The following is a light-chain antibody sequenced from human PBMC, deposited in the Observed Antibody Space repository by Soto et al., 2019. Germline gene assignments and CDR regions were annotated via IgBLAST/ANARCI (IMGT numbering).Light chain of an antibody. CDR3: QQFGNSPLFS. V-gene: IGKV3-20*01. CDR1: QIISTNY. Sequence: EVVLTQSPDTLSLSLGDRATLSCRASQIISTNYLAWYQQRPGQTPRLLIYGTSNRATGVPDRFSGSGSGTDFSLTISSLEPEDFVVYYCQQFGNSPLFSFGEGTKVEI. J-gene: IGKJ4*01. CDR2: GTS.